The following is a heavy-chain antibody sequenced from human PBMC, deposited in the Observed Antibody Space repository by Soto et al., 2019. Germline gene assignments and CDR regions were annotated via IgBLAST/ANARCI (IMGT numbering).Heavy chain of an antibody. D-gene: IGHD4-17*01. CDR3: AKNKQRHGDYVYYFDY. CDR1: GFIFSGYG. CDR2: ISFDGNYK. J-gene: IGHJ4*02. Sequence: QVQLVESGGGVVQPGRSLRLSCAASGFIFSGYGMHWVRQAPGKGLEWVAVISFDGNYKYYADSVKGRFTISRDNSKNTLYLKINSLRVEDTDVYYCAKNKQRHGDYVYYFDYWGQGTLVTVSS. V-gene: IGHV3-30*18.